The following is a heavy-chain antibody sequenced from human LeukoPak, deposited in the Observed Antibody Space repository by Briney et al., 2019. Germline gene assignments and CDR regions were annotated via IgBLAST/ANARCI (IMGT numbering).Heavy chain of an antibody. D-gene: IGHD3-10*01. CDR3: ARDPHHTLVRGEDI. CDR1: GGSITSGAYY. V-gene: IGHV4-61*02. Sequence: PSQTLSLTCSVSGGSITSGAYYWSWIRQPAGKGLEWIGRIYISGSTDYNPSLKSRVTISIDTSNNQLSLRLTSVTAEDTAVYYCARDPHHTLVRGEDIWGQGTMVTVSS. J-gene: IGHJ3*02. CDR2: IYISGST.